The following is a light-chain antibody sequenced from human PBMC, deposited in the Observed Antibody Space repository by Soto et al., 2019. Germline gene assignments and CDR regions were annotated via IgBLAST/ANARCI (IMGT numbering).Light chain of an antibody. CDR3: LQDYNYPRT. CDR2: AAS. CDR1: QSISSY. J-gene: IGKJ1*01. V-gene: IGKV1-39*01. Sequence: DIRMTQSPSSLSASVGDRVAITCRASQSISSYLNWYQQKPGKAPKLLIYAASSLQSGVPSRFSGSGSGTDFTLTISSLQPEDFATYYCLQDYNYPRTFGQGTKVDIK.